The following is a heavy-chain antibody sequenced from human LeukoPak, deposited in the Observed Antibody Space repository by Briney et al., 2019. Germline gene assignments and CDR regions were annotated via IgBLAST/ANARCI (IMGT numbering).Heavy chain of an antibody. Sequence: GGSLRLSCAASGFTFSSYGMHWVRQAPGKGLEWVAFIQFDGNNKYYADSVKGRFTISRDNSRNTLFLQMNSLRAEDTAVYYCAREGIYSNYGLYYMDVWTKGTTVTVSS. CDR1: GFTFSSYG. J-gene: IGHJ6*03. CDR2: IQFDGNNK. D-gene: IGHD4-11*01. CDR3: AREGIYSNYGLYYMDV. V-gene: IGHV3-30*02.